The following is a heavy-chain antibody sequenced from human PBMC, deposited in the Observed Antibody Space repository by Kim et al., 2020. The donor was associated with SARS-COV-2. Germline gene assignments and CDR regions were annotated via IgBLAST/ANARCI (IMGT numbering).Heavy chain of an antibody. V-gene: IGHV4-34*01. CDR3: ASAAWRRGILAPAGAFDI. CDR1: GGSFSGYY. Sequence: SETLSLTCAVYGGSFSGYYWSWIRQPPGKGLEWMGEINHSGSTNYNPSLKSRVTISVDTSKNQFSLKLSSVTAADTAVSYCASAAWRRGILAPAGAFDI. CDR2: INHSGST. D-gene: IGHD2-15*01. J-gene: IGHJ3*02.